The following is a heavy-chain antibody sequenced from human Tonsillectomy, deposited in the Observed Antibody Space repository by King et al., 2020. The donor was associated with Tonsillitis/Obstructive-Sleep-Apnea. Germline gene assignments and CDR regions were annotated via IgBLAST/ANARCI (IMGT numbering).Heavy chain of an antibody. CDR2: ISYDGSNK. J-gene: IGHJ4*02. CDR3: ARGDTAMATGGFDY. Sequence: VQLVESGGGVVQPGRSLRLSCAASGFTFSSYAMHWVRQAPGKGLEWVAVISYDGSNKYYADSVKGRFTISRDNSKNKLYLQMNSLRAEDTAVYYCARGDTAMATGGFDYWGQGTLVTVSS. V-gene: IGHV3-30*04. D-gene: IGHD5-18*01. CDR1: GFTFSSYA.